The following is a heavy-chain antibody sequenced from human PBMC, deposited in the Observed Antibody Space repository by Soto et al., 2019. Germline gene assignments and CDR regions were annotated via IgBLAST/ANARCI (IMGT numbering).Heavy chain of an antibody. CDR3: AREGGSLNWFDP. J-gene: IGHJ5*02. D-gene: IGHD1-26*01. CDR1: GFTFSSYS. Sequence: EVQLVESGGGLVQPGGSLRLSCAASGFTFSSYSMNWVRQAPGKGLERVSYISSSSSTIYYADSVKGRFTISRDNAKNSLDLQMNSLRDEDTAVYYCAREGGSLNWFDPWGQGTLVTVSS. V-gene: IGHV3-48*02. CDR2: ISSSSSTI.